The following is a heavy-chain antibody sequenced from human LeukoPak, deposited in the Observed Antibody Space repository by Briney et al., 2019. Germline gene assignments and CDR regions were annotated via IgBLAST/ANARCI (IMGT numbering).Heavy chain of an antibody. CDR1: GFTFSSYG. Sequence: GGSLRLSCAASGFTFSSYGMHWVRQAPGKGLDWVAVISNDGSKKYYADSVKGRFTISRDNSKNTLSLQVSSLRAEDTAVYYCARDHYGYWGQGTLVTVSS. CDR2: ISNDGSKK. V-gene: IGHV3-30*03. J-gene: IGHJ4*02. CDR3: ARDHYGY. D-gene: IGHD3-16*01.